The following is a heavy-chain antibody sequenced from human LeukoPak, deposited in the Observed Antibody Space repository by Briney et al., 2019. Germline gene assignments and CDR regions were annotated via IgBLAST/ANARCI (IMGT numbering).Heavy chain of an antibody. V-gene: IGHV1-2*02. CDR2: ISPNSGGA. D-gene: IGHD6-19*01. CDR1: GYTFIDYY. J-gene: IGHJ4*02. CDR3: ARDDTSGWSFDY. Sequence: ASVKVSCKASGYTFIDYYIHWVRQAPGQGLEWMGWISPNSGGADSAPKFQGRVTMTRDTSITTAYMELSRLRADDTAMYYCARDDTSGWSFDYWGQGTLVTVSS.